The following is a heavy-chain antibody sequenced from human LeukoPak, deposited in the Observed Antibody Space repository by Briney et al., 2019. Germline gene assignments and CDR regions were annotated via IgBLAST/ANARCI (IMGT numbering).Heavy chain of an antibody. D-gene: IGHD6-13*01. V-gene: IGHV4-39*07. Sequence: SETLSLTCTVSGGSISSSSYYWGWIRQPPGKGLEWIGSIYYSGSTYYNPSLKSRVTISVDTSKNQFSLKLSSVTAADTAVYYCARRRTFSSSWYRAGNWFDPWGQGTLVTVSS. CDR3: ARRRTFSSSWYRAGNWFDP. J-gene: IGHJ5*02. CDR2: IYYSGST. CDR1: GGSISSSSYY.